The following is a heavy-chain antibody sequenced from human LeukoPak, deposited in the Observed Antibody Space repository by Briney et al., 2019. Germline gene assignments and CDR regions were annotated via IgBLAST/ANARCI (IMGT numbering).Heavy chain of an antibody. CDR3: AKTSRWERDYFDY. J-gene: IGHJ4*02. Sequence: GGSLRLSCAGSGFIFSSYAMSWVRQAPGKGLEWVSAMSGVGGNTFYTDPVRGRFTISRDNSKNTLYLQMNSLRAEDTAIYYCAKTSRWERDYFDYWGQGTLVTVSS. D-gene: IGHD5-24*01. CDR1: GFIFSSYA. CDR2: MSGVGGNT. V-gene: IGHV3-23*01.